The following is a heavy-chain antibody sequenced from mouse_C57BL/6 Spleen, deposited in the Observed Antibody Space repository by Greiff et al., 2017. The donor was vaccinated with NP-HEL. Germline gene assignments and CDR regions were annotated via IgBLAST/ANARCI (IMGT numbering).Heavy chain of an antibody. D-gene: IGHD1-1*01. CDR3: ARGDYGSPWDYAMDY. CDR1: GYTFTSYW. J-gene: IGHJ4*01. V-gene: IGHV1-53*01. Sequence: QVQLQQPGTELVKPGASVTLSCKASGYTFTSYWMHWVKQRPGQGLEWIGNINPSNGGTNYNEKLKSKATLTVDKSSSTAYMQLSSLTSEDSAVYYCARGDYGSPWDYAMDYWGQGTSVTVSS. CDR2: INPSNGGT.